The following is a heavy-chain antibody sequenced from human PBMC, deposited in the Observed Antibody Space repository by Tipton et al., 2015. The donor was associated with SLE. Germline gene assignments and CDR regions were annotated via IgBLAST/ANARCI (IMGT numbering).Heavy chain of an antibody. CDR1: GGSISSHY. CDR2: IYYSGKT. CDR3: ARGGNTIFGVVISWFDP. J-gene: IGHJ5*02. Sequence: TLSLTCTVSGGSISSHYWSWIRQPPGKGLEWIGSIYYSGKTHHNTFLKSRVTISVDTSKNQFSLKLSSVTAADTAVYYCARGGNTIFGVVISWFDPWGQGTLVTVSS. D-gene: IGHD3-3*01. V-gene: IGHV4-59*11.